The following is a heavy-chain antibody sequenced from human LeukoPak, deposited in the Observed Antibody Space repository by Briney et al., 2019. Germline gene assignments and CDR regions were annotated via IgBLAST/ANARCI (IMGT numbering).Heavy chain of an antibody. V-gene: IGHV4-59*01. CDR2: IYYSGST. CDR1: GGSISSYY. J-gene: IGHJ4*02. D-gene: IGHD6-6*01. Sequence: SETLSLTCTVSGGSISSYYWSWIRQPPGKGLEWIGYIYYSGSTNYNPSLKSRVTISVDTSKNQFSLRLSSVTAADTAVYYCARDHSSSSPPKYWDQGTLVTVSS. CDR3: ARDHSSSSPPKY.